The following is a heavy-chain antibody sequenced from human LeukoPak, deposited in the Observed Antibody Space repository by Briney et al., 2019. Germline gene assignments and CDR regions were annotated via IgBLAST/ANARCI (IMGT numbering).Heavy chain of an antibody. D-gene: IGHD5-24*01. V-gene: IGHV5-51*01. J-gene: IGHJ3*02. CDR2: IYPGDSDT. CDR1: GYSFTSYW. CDR3: ARPHRDGYNYDAFDI. Sequence: GESLNISCKGSGYSFTSYWIGWVRQMRGKGLEWMGIIYPGDSDTTHSPSFQGQVPISADKSISTAYLQWSSLKASDTAMYYCARPHRDGYNYDAFDIWGQGTMVTVSS.